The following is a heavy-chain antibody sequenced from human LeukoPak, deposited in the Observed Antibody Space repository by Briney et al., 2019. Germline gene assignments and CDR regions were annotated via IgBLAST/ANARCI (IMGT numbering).Heavy chain of an antibody. CDR1: GGSISSGSYY. CDR2: IYTSGST. J-gene: IGHJ6*03. CDR3: ARSKTGVYYYHYMDV. Sequence: PSETLSLTCTVSGGSISSGSYYWSWIRQPAGTGLEWIGRIYTSGSTNYNPSLKSRVTISVDTSKNQFSLKLSSVTAADTAVYYCARSKTGVYYYHYMDVWGKGTTVTVSS. D-gene: IGHD3-10*01. V-gene: IGHV4-61*02.